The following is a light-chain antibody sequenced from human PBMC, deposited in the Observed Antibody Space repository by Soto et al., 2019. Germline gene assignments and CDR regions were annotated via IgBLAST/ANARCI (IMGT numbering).Light chain of an antibody. Sequence: QSVLTQAPSASGAPGQRATMSCSGSRSNIGTNTVNWYQQRPGTPPKFLIYDNYRRPSGVPDRFSGSQSGTSASLAINGLQSEDEAYYYCSAWDDSLNRPVFGGGTKLTVL. J-gene: IGLJ2*01. V-gene: IGLV1-44*01. CDR1: RSNIGTNT. CDR3: SAWDDSLNRPV. CDR2: DNY.